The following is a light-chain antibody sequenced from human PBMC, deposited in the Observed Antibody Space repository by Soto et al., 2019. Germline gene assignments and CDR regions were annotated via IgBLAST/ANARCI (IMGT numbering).Light chain of an antibody. V-gene: IGKV3-15*01. CDR3: QQYNNWPLT. CDR1: QSVNSN. Sequence: EIAMTQSPATLSVSPGERATLSCRASQSVNSNLAGYQQKPGQAPRLLIYGASTRATGIPARFSGSGSGTEFTVTISSLQSEDFAVYYCQQYNNWPLTFGGGTKVEIK. J-gene: IGKJ4*01. CDR2: GAS.